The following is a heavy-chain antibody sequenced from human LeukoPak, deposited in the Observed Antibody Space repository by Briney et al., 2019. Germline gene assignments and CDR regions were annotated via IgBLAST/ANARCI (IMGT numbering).Heavy chain of an antibody. J-gene: IGHJ5*02. CDR3: AKDGGGSSSWTINWFDP. V-gene: IGHV3-23*01. CDR1: GFTFSSYA. Sequence: GGSLRLSCAASGFTFSSYAMSWVRQAPGKGLEWVSAISGSGGSTYYADYVKSRFTISRDNSKNTLYLQMNSLRAEDTAVYYCAKDGGGSSSWTINWFDPWGQGTLVTVSS. CDR2: ISGSGGST. D-gene: IGHD6-13*01.